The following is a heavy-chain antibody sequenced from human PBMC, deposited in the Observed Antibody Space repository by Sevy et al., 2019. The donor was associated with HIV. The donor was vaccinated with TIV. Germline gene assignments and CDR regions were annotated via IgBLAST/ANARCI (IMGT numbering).Heavy chain of an antibody. V-gene: IGHV4-34*01. CDR1: GGSFSGYY. CDR3: ARGVRAAAGNYYYYGMDV. J-gene: IGHJ6*02. CDR2: INHSGST. Sequence: SETLSITCAVYGGSFSGYYWSWIRQPPGKGLEWIGEINHSGSTNYNPSLKSRVTISVDTSKNQFSLKLSSVTAADTAVYYCARGVRAAAGNYYYYGMDVWGQGTTVTVSS. D-gene: IGHD6-13*01.